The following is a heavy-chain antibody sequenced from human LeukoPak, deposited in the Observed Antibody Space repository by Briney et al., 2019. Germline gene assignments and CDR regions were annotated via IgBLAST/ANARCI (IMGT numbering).Heavy chain of an antibody. Sequence: GRSLRLSCAASGFTFSSYAMHWVRQAPGKGLEWVAVISYDGSNKYYADSVKGRFTISRDNSENTLYLQMNSLRAEDTALYYCAKDWTMIVVVITYFDYWGQGTLVTVSS. CDR3: AKDWTMIVVVITYFDY. D-gene: IGHD3-22*01. V-gene: IGHV3-30*04. CDR1: GFTFSSYA. J-gene: IGHJ4*02. CDR2: ISYDGSNK.